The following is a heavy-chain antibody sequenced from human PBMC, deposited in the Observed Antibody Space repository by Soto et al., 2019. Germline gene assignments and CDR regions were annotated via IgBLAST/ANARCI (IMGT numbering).Heavy chain of an antibody. D-gene: IGHD3-22*01. CDR1: GGSMSSGDFY. Sequence: PSETLCLPCTLSGGSMSSGDFYWSLIRQPPGKGLEWIGYIYYSGSTYYNPSLKSRVTISVDTSKNQFSLKLSSVTAADTAVYYCARDLNYYDSSGLDYWGQGTLVTVSS. J-gene: IGHJ4*02. CDR2: IYYSGST. V-gene: IGHV4-30-4*02. CDR3: ARDLNYYDSSGLDY.